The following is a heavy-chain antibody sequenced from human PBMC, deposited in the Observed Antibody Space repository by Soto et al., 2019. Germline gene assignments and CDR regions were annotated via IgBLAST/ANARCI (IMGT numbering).Heavy chain of an antibody. V-gene: IGHV4-4*09. J-gene: IGHJ5*02. CDR2: IDKGGSI. Sequence: PSETLSLTCRVSGGSISNDYWTWIRQPPGKGLEWMGYIDKGGSIKYTPSLKSRVTISVDTSNNQFSLKLSSVTAAGTAVYYCARAYYDRSGYAVVAWCQVTLVTVSS. CDR1: GGSISNDY. D-gene: IGHD3-22*01. CDR3: ARAYYDRSGYAVVA.